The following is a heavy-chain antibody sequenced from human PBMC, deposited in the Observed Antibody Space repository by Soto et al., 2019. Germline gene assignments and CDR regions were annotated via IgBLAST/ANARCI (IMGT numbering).Heavy chain of an antibody. CDR2: INAGNGNT. V-gene: IGHV1-3*05. Sequence: QVQFVQSGAEEKKPGASVNISCKASGYTFTGYAMHWVRQAPGQRLEWMGWINAGNGNTKYSQKFQGRVTITRDTSASTAYMELSSLRSEDTAVYYCARAVAVPADFDYWGQGTLVTVSS. CDR1: GYTFTGYA. J-gene: IGHJ4*02. CDR3: ARAVAVPADFDY. D-gene: IGHD6-19*01.